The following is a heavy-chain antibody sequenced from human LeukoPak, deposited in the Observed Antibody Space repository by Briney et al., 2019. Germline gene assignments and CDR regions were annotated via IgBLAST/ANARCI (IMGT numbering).Heavy chain of an antibody. CDR1: GFTFSSYS. D-gene: IGHD6-19*01. V-gene: IGHV3-48*01. J-gene: IGHJ4*02. Sequence: GGSLRLSCAASGFTFSSYSMNWVRQAPGKGLEWVSYISSSSTIYYADSVKGRFTISRDNAKNSLYLQMNSLRAEDTAVYYCARDFEQWLVQGGYYFDYWGQGTLVTVSS. CDR2: ISSSSTI. CDR3: ARDFEQWLVQGGYYFDY.